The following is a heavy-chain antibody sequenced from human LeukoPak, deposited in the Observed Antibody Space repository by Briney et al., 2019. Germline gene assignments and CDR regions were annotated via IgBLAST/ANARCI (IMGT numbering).Heavy chain of an antibody. V-gene: IGHV4-38-2*02. Sequence: SETLSLTCTVSGYSISSGYYWGWIRQPPGKGLEWIGSIYHSGSTYYNPSLKSRVTISVDTSKNQFSLKLSSVTAADTAVYYCASFRIAAAGPFDYWGQGTLVTVSS. CDR1: GYSISSGYY. J-gene: IGHJ4*02. D-gene: IGHD6-13*01. CDR2: IYHSGST. CDR3: ASFRIAAAGPFDY.